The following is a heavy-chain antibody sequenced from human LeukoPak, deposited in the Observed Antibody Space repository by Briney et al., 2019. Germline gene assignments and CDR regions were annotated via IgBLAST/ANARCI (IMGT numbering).Heavy chain of an antibody. D-gene: IGHD3-10*01. V-gene: IGHV3-53*01. Sequence: PGGSLRLSCAASGFTVSSNYMSWVRQAPGEVLEWVSLIYSGGSTSYADSVKGRFTISRDNSKNTLYLQMNSLRAEDTAVYYCARVTMVRGVTAHFDYWGQGTLVTVSS. J-gene: IGHJ4*02. CDR3: ARVTMVRGVTAHFDY. CDR2: IYSGGST. CDR1: GFTVSSNY.